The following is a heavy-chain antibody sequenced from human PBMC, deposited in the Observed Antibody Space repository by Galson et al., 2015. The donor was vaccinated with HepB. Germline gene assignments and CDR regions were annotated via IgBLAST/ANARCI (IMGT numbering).Heavy chain of an antibody. Sequence: SLRLSCAASGFTFSRHAMHWVRQAPGKGLEWVAVISYDGSNKYYADSVKGRFTISRDNPKITLYLQMNSLRAGDTAVDYCARGGKGYDILAAYLGYWGQGTLVTVSS. J-gene: IGHJ4*02. CDR1: GFTFSRHA. CDR2: ISYDGSNK. D-gene: IGHD3-9*01. V-gene: IGHV3-30*04. CDR3: ARGGKGYDILAAYLGY.